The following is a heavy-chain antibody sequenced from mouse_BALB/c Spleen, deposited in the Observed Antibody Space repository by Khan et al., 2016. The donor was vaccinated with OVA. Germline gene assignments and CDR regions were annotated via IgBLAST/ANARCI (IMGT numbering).Heavy chain of an antibody. CDR2: INPYNDGT. Sequence: IQLVQSGPELVKPGASVKMSCKASGYTFTSYVMHWVKQKPGQGLEWIGYINPYNDGTKYNEKFKGKATLTSDKSSSTSYMELSSLTSEDSAVYYCARSTYYGNPYAMDYWGQGTSVTVSS. D-gene: IGHD2-10*01. V-gene: IGHV1S136*01. CDR3: ARSTYYGNPYAMDY. CDR1: GYTFTSYV. J-gene: IGHJ4*01.